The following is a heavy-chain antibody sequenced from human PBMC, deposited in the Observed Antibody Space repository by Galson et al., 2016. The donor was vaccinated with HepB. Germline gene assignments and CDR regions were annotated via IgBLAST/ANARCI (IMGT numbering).Heavy chain of an antibody. CDR1: GFIFGEYA. CDR2: ITWDSSAI. D-gene: IGHD3-10*01. CDR3: AKGKVLFYYGMDF. V-gene: IGHV3-9*01. Sequence: SLRLSCAASGFIFGEYAMHWVRQAPGKGLEWVSGITWDSSAIAYADSVKGRFTVSRDNAKNTLYLQMNSLRGDDTALYYCAKGKVLFYYGMDFWGQGTTVTVSS. J-gene: IGHJ6*02.